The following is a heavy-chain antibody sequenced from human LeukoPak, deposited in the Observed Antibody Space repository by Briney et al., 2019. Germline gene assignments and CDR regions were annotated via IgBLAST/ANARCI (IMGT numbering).Heavy chain of an antibody. V-gene: IGHV4-4*02. CDR2: IYHSGST. D-gene: IGHD3-22*01. Sequence: SETLSLTCAVSGGSISSSNWWSWVRQPPGKGLEWIGEIYHSGSTNYNPSLKSRVTISVDKSKNQFSLKLSSVTAADTAVYYCASSSDYYDSSGYYFRYFDYWGQGTLVTVSS. J-gene: IGHJ4*02. CDR1: GGSISSSNW. CDR3: ASSSDYYDSSGYYFRYFDY.